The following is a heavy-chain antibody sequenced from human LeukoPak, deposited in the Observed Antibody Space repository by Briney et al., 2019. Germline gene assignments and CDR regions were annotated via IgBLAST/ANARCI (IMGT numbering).Heavy chain of an antibody. CDR3: ARGEYYYFSGSYYGFDY. D-gene: IGHD3-10*01. Sequence: SETLSLTCTVSGGSISSSSYYWGWIRQPPGKGLEWIGYISYSGSTHYSPVLKSRVTMSVHTSKNQFSLKLRSVTAADTAVYYCARGEYYYFSGSYYGFDYWGQGTLVTVSS. CDR1: GGSISSSSYY. J-gene: IGHJ4*02. V-gene: IGHV4-61*05. CDR2: ISYSGST.